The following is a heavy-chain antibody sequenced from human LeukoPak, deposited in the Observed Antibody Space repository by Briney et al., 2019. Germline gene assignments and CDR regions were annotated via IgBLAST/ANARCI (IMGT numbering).Heavy chain of an antibody. Sequence: GGSLRLSCAASGFTFSSYAMHWVRQAPGKGLEWVAVISYDGSNKYYADSVKGRFTISRDNSKNTLYLQMNSLRAEDTAVYYCARAYSSSSPAHDYWGQGTLVTVSS. CDR1: GFTFSSYA. CDR2: ISYDGSNK. V-gene: IGHV3-30*04. D-gene: IGHD6-6*01. J-gene: IGHJ4*02. CDR3: ARAYSSSSPAHDY.